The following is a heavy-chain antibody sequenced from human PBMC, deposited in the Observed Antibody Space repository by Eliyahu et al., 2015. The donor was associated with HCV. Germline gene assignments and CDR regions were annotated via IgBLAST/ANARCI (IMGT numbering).Heavy chain of an antibody. CDR2: IYYSGST. J-gene: IGHJ4*02. CDR3: ARGPGYYYDSSGYSPFDY. D-gene: IGHD3-22*01. V-gene: IGHV4-39*01. Sequence: QLQLQESGPGLVKPSETLSLTCTVSGGSISSSSYYWGWIRQPPGKGLEWIGSIYYSGSTYYNPSLKSRVTISVDTSKNQFSLKLSSVTAADTAVYYCARGPGYYYDSSGYSPFDYWGQGTLVTVSS. CDR1: GGSISSSSYY.